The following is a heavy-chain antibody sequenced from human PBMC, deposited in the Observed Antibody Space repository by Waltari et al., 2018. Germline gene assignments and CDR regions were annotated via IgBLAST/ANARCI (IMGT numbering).Heavy chain of an antibody. CDR2: LHPRGGNA. CDR3: TGGRGGYRHGSFDM. V-gene: IGHV1-46*02. J-gene: IGHJ3*02. D-gene: IGHD5-12*01. CDR1: EYSLDSFY. Sequence: QVHLVQSGAEVKKPGASVRISCKASEYSLDSFYINWVRQAPGQGFEWMGMLHPRGGNATCGTVLWGRVTLNRDQAPGHLYMELGSLKPDDTAIYFCTGGRGGYRHGSFDMWGQGTLVTVSA.